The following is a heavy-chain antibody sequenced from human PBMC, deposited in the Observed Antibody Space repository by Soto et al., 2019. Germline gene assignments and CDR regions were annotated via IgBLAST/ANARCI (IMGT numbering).Heavy chain of an antibody. CDR1: GGSISSGGYY. J-gene: IGHJ4*02. V-gene: IGHV4-31*03. CDR2: IYYSGST. CDR3: ARDGCDYGLLFDY. Sequence: QVQLQESGPGLVKPSQTLSLTCTVSGGSISSGGYYWSWIRQHPGKGLEWIGDIYYSGSTYYNPSLKSRVSISVDTSKNQCSLKLISVTAADTAVYYCARDGCDYGLLFDYWGQGTLVTVSS. D-gene: IGHD4-17*01.